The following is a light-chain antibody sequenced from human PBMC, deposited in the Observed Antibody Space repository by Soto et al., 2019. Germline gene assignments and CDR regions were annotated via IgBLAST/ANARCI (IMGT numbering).Light chain of an antibody. CDR3: QQYGSSPRT. V-gene: IGKV3-20*01. Sequence: EIVMTQSPAILSVSPGDRATLSCRANQSISSNLAWYQQKPGQAPRLLIYGATTRATGIPARFSGSGSGTDFTLTISRLEPEDFAVYYCQQYGSSPRTFGQGTKVDIK. J-gene: IGKJ1*01. CDR1: QSISSN. CDR2: GAT.